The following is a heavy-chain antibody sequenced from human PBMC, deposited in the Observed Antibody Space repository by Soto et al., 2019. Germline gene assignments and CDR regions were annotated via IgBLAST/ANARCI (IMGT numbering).Heavy chain of an antibody. J-gene: IGHJ5*02. Sequence: VKVSCKASGYTFTGYYMHWVRQAPGQGLEWMGWINPNSGGTNYAQKFQGWVTMTRDTSISTAYMELSRLRSDDTAVYYCARGINTTTVTTTHYNWFDHWGQGTLVTVYS. CDR3: ARGINTTTVTTTHYNWFDH. V-gene: IGHV1-2*04. D-gene: IGHD4-4*01. CDR1: GYTFTGYY. CDR2: INPNSGGT.